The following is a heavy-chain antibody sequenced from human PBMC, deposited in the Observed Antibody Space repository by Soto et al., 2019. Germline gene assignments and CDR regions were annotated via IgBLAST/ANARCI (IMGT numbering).Heavy chain of an antibody. Sequence: SETLSLTCTVSGGSVSSGSYYWSWIRQPPGKGLEWIGYIYYSGSTNYNPSLKSRVTVSVDTSKNQFSLKLSSVTAADTAVYYCARDRDCSGGSCEDYYYGMDVWGQGTTVTV. CDR2: IYYSGST. CDR3: ARDRDCSGGSCEDYYYGMDV. V-gene: IGHV4-61*01. J-gene: IGHJ6*02. D-gene: IGHD2-15*01. CDR1: GGSVSSGSYY.